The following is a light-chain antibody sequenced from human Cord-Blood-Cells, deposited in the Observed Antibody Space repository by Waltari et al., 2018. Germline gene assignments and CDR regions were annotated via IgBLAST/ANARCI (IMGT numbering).Light chain of an antibody. CDR1: TSYVGRSNL. J-gene: IGLJ1*01. CDR2: EGS. CDR3: CSDAGSRV. Sequence: QPALTQPASVPGPPRQSITISCPGTTSYVGRSNLVSWYQQHPGKAPTLMIYEGSKRPSGVSNRFSGSKSGNTASLTISGLQAEDEADYYCCSDAGSRVFGTGTKVTVL. V-gene: IGLV2-23*01.